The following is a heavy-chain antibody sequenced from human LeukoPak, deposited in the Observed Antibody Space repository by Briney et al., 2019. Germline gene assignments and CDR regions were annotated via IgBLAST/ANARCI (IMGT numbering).Heavy chain of an antibody. CDR1: GGSFSGYS. CDR3: AGDLGYSNAWYY. V-gene: IGHV4-34*01. D-gene: IGHD6-19*01. J-gene: IGHJ4*02. CDR2: VSRTGST. Sequence: SETLSLTCSVYGGSFSGYSWSWIRQPPGKGLEWIGEVSRTGSTNYNPSLESRVTISVATSKNQVSLRLGSVTAADTAIYYCAGDLGYSNAWYYWGQGTLVTVPS.